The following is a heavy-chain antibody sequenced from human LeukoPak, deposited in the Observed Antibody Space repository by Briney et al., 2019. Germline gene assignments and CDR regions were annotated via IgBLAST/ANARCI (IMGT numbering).Heavy chain of an antibody. CDR3: ATARIAAVGRNPSYYYYGMDA. Sequence: PSETLSLTCTVSGGSISSYSWSWIRQPAGKGLEWIGRIYTSGTINYNPSLKSRVTMSVDTSKNQFALELSSVTAADTAVYYCATARIAAVGRNPSYYYYGMDAWAQGTTVTVSS. J-gene: IGHJ6*02. D-gene: IGHD6-13*01. V-gene: IGHV4-4*07. CDR1: GGSISSYS. CDR2: IYTSGTI.